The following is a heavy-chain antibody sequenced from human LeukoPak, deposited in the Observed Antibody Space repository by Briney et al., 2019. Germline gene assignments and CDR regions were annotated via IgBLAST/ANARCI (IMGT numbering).Heavy chain of an antibody. CDR1: GFTFSSYS. CDR3: ARAWGSPYAFDI. CDR2: ISSSSSTI. V-gene: IGHV3-48*01. J-gene: IGHJ3*02. Sequence: GGSLRLSCAASGFTFSSYSMNWVRQAPGKGLEWVSYISSSSSTIYYADSVKGRFTISRDNVKNSLYLQMNSLRAEDTAVYYCARAWGSPYAFDIWGQGTMVTVSS. D-gene: IGHD3-16*01.